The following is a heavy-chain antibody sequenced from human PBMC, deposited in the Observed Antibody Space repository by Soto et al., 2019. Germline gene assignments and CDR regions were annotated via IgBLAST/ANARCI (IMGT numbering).Heavy chain of an antibody. V-gene: IGHV3-30-3*01. CDR1: GFTFSSYA. CDR3: ARVGPRSMANFDY. Sequence: QVQLVESGGGVVQPGRSLRLSCAASGFTFSSYAMHWVRQAPGEGLEWVAVISYDGSNKYYADSVKGRFTISRDNSKNTLYLQMNSLRAEDTAVYYCARVGPRSMANFDYWGQGTLVTVSS. J-gene: IGHJ4*02. CDR2: ISYDGSNK.